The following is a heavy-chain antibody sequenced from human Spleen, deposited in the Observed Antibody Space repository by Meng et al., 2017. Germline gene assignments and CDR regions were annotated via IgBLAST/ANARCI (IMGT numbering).Heavy chain of an antibody. D-gene: IGHD5-24*01. Sequence: LVESGSELKKPGASVKVSCKASGYTFASHPMNWVRQAPGKGLEWMGWISAYNGNTNYAQKLQGRVTMTTDTSTSTAYMELRSLRSDDTAVYYCARDRELRRDGYNFFDYWGQGTLVTVSS. CDR2: ISAYNGNT. J-gene: IGHJ4*02. CDR3: ARDRELRRDGYNFFDY. V-gene: IGHV1-18*01. CDR1: GYTFASHP.